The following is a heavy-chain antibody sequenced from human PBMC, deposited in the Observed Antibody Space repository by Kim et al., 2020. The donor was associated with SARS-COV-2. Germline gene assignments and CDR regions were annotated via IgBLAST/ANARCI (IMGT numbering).Heavy chain of an antibody. D-gene: IGHD2-2*01. CDR1: GGSFSGYY. CDR2: INHSGST. V-gene: IGHV4-34*01. Sequence: SETLSLTCAVYGGSFSGYYWSWIRQPPGKGLEWIGEINHSGSTNYNPSLKSRVTISVDTSKNQFSLKLSSVTAADTAVYYCATRAAPRWCSSTSCYGGKSYLGNLSFDYWGQGTLVTVSS. CDR3: ATRAAPRWCSSTSCYGGKSYLGNLSFDY. J-gene: IGHJ4*02.